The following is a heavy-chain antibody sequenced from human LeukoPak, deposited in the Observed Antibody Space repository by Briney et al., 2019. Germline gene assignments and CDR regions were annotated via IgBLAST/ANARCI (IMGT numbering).Heavy chain of an antibody. J-gene: IGHJ3*02. CDR2: IIPILGIA. Sequence: GASVKVSCKASGGTFSSYAISWVRQAPGQGLEWMGRIIPILGIANYAQKFQGRVTITADKSTSTAYMELSSLRSEDTAVYYCAREDQYSSGWYDAFDIWGQGTMVTVSS. D-gene: IGHD6-19*01. CDR1: GGTFSSYA. CDR3: AREDQYSSGWYDAFDI. V-gene: IGHV1-69*04.